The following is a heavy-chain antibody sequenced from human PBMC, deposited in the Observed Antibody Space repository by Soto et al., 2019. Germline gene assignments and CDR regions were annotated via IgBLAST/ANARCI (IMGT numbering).Heavy chain of an antibody. CDR1: GYTFTSYA. V-gene: IGHV1-3*01. CDR3: ARESRVVGATYFDY. J-gene: IGHJ4*02. D-gene: IGHD1-26*01. CDR2: INAGNGNT. Sequence: ASVKVSCKASGYTFTSYAMHWVRQAPGQRLEWMGWINAGNGNTKYSQKLQGRVTMTTDTSTSTAYMELRSLRSDDTAVYYCARESRVVGATYFDYWGQGTLVTVSS.